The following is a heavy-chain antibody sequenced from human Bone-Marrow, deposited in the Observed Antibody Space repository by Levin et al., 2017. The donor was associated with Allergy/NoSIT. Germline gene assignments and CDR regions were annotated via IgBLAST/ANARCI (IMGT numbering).Heavy chain of an antibody. CDR3: ARCSGGTCYSGVDS. CDR1: GASMSSGDDY. Sequence: SETLSLTCTVSGASMSSGDDYWSWIRQPPGKGLEWIGYIYYSGSTYYNPSLKSRVIMSVDTSKNHFSLKLGSATAADTAVYYCARCSGGTCYSGVDSWGQGTLVTVSS. J-gene: IGHJ4*02. CDR2: IYYSGST. D-gene: IGHD2-15*01. V-gene: IGHV4-30-4*01.